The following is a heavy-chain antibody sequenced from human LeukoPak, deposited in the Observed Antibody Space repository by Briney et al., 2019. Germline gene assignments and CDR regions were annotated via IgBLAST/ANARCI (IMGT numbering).Heavy chain of an antibody. CDR3: GQAVTSDYHSLYYNYYMDV. CDR2: ISYDGSNK. CDR1: GFTFRSYA. V-gene: IGHV3-30*18. J-gene: IGHJ6*03. D-gene: IGHD3-10*01. Sequence: GGSLRLSCAASGFTFRSYAMHWVRQAPGKGLEWVAVISYDGSNKYFGDSVKGRFTISRDNSRNTLYLQMDSLRAEDTAIYYCGQAVTSDYHSLYYNYYMDVWGKGTTVTVSS.